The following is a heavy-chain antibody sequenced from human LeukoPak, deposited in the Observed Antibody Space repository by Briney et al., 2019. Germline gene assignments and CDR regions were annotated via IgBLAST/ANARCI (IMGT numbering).Heavy chain of an antibody. CDR2: ISSSSSYI. Sequence: TGGSLRLSCAASGFTFSSYSMNWVRQAPGKGLEWVSSISSSSSYIYYADSVKGRFTISRDNAKNSLYLQMNSLRAEDTAVYYCARDLRSIAARPRTGKAFDIWGQGTMVTVSS. CDR3: ARDLRSIAARPRTGKAFDI. D-gene: IGHD6-6*01. CDR1: GFTFSSYS. V-gene: IGHV3-21*01. J-gene: IGHJ3*02.